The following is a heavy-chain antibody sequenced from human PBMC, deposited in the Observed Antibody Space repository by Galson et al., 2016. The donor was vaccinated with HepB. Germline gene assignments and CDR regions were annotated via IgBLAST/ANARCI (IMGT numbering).Heavy chain of an antibody. D-gene: IGHD5-18*01. Sequence: SLRLSCAASGFTFSSYGMHWVRQAPGKGLGWVAVIWYDGSNKYYADSVKGRFTISRDNSKNTLYLQMNSLRPEDTAVYYCATTDRASPRDWSGPYYYSYYMDVGGQGTLVTVSS. CDR2: IWYDGSNK. CDR3: ATTDRASPRDWSGPYYYSYYMDV. V-gene: IGHV3-33*01. CDR1: GFTFSSYG. J-gene: IGHJ6*03.